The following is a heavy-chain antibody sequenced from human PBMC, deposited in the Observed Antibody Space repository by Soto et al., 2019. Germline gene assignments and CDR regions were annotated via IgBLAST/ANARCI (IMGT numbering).Heavy chain of an antibody. CDR1: GGSISSYY. J-gene: IGHJ4*02. D-gene: IGHD2-2*01. Sequence: PSETLSLTCTVSGGSISSYYWSWIRQPPGKGLEWIGYIYYSGSTNYNPSLKSRVTISVDTSKNQFSLKLSSVTAADTAVYYCARLDHCPSCPTDWGQGTLVTVSS. CDR3: ARLDHCPSCPTD. CDR2: IYYSGST. V-gene: IGHV4-59*08.